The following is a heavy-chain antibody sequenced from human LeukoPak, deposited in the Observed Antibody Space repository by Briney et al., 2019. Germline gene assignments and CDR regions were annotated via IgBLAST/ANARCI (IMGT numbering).Heavy chain of an antibody. J-gene: IGHJ3*02. CDR2: IYSGGST. D-gene: IGHD2-21*02. V-gene: IGHV3-53*04. CDR3: ARSRCGGDCYSDAFDI. Sequence: PGGSLRLSCAASGFTVSSNYMSWVRQAPGKGLEWVSVIYSGGSTYYADSVKGRFTISRHNSKNTLYLQMNSLRAEDTAVCYCARSRCGGDCYSDAFDIWGQGTMVTVSS. CDR1: GFTVSSNY.